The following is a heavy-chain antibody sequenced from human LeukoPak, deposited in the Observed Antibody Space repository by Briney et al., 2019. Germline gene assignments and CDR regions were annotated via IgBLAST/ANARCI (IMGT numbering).Heavy chain of an antibody. CDR1: GYTLTELS. CDR3: ATLGYFDWFFDY. D-gene: IGHD3-9*01. Sequence: ASVKVSCKVSGYTLTELSMHWVRQAPGKGLEWMGGFDPEDGETIYAQKFQGRVTMTEDTSTDTAYMELSSLRSEGTAVYYCATLGYFDWFFDYWGQGTLVTVSS. CDR2: FDPEDGET. J-gene: IGHJ4*02. V-gene: IGHV1-24*01.